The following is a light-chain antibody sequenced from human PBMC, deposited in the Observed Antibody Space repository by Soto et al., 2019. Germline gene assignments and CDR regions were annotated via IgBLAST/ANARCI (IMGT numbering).Light chain of an antibody. CDR2: LNSDGSH. J-gene: IGLJ3*02. Sequence: QPVLTQSPSASASLGASVKLTCTLSSGHSSYAIAWHQQQPEKGPRYLMKLNSDGSHSKGDGIPDRFSGSSSGAERYLTISSLQSEDEADYYCQTWATGIPWVFGGGTKVTVL. CDR1: SGHSSYA. V-gene: IGLV4-69*01. CDR3: QTWATGIPWV.